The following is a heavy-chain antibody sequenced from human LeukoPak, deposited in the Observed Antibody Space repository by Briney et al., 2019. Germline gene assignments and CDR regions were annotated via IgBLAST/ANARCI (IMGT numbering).Heavy chain of an antibody. Sequence: SETLSLTCTVSGGSVTTGYYWGWIRQPPGKALEWIGSFYYSGSTYYNPSLQSRVTISVDTSKTQFSLRLNSVTAADTAVYYCVRGPPWYSSGWYGGSVMQVRGYMDVWGKGTTVTVSS. V-gene: IGHV4-39*01. D-gene: IGHD6-19*01. CDR2: FYYSGST. J-gene: IGHJ6*03. CDR1: GGSVTTGYY. CDR3: VRGPPWYSSGWYGGSVMQVRGYMDV.